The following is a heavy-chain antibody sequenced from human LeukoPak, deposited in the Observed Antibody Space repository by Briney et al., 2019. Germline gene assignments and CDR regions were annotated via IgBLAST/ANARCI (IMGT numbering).Heavy chain of an antibody. Sequence: PSETLSLTCTVSGGSISSYYWSWIRQPAGKGLEWIGRIYTSGSTNYNPSLKSRVTMSVDTSKNQFSLKLSSVTAADTAVYYCATSRSDSSGYYVFFDYWGQGTLVTVSS. CDR2: IYTSGST. D-gene: IGHD3-22*01. CDR1: GGSISSYY. V-gene: IGHV4-4*07. J-gene: IGHJ4*02. CDR3: ATSRSDSSGYYVFFDY.